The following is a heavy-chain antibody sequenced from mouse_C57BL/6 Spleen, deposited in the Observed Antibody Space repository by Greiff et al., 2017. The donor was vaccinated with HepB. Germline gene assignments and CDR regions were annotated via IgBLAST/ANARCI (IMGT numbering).Heavy chain of an antibody. J-gene: IGHJ4*01. CDR3: ARGEDSSGYGYAMDY. V-gene: IGHV1-55*01. CDR2: IYPGSGST. D-gene: IGHD3-2*02. Sequence: VQLQQSGAELVKPGASVKMSCKASGYTFTSYWITWVKQRPGQGLEWIGDIYPGSGSTNYNEKFKSKATLTVDTSSSTAYMQLSSLTSEDSAVYYCARGEDSSGYGYAMDYWGQGTSVTVSS. CDR1: GYTFTSYW.